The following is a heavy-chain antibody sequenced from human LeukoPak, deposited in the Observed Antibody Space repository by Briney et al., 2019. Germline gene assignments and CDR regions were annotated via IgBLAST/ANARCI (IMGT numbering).Heavy chain of an antibody. CDR2: VKSVAEGGAS. J-gene: IGHJ3*02. V-gene: IGHV3-15*07. Sequence: GGSLRLSCVFPSLIFSHAWMNWVRQAPGKGLEWVGRVKSVAEGGASEYGTPVKGRFTISRDDSKKTVYLQMHNLSTEDTALYYCTKNTGDFDTWGQGTMVIVSS. D-gene: IGHD4-17*01. CDR1: SLIFSHAW. CDR3: TKNTGDFDT.